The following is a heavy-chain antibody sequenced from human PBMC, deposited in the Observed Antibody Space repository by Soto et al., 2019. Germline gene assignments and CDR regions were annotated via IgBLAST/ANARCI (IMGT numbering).Heavy chain of an antibody. J-gene: IGHJ6*02. CDR3: ARASESYYYLLDV. V-gene: IGHV3-33*01. CDR1: GFTFSSYG. Sequence: QVQLVESGGGVVQPGRSLRLSCVASGFTFSSYGLHWVRQAPGTGLEWVALIWYDGNNKYYADSVKGRFTISRDNSYNTLYLQMSSLRAEDTAVYYCARASESYYYLLDVWGQGTTVTVSS. CDR2: IWYDGNNK.